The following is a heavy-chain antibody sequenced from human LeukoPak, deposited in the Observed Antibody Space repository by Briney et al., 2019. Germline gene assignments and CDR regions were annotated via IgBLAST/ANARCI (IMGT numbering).Heavy chain of an antibody. CDR2: INWNGGST. Sequence: GGSLRLSCAASGFTFDDYGMSWVRQAPGKGLEWVSGINWNGGSTGYADSVKGRFTISRDNAKNSLYLQMNSLRAEDTAVYYCARDEERYYGSGRDYMDVWGKGTTVTVSS. J-gene: IGHJ6*03. V-gene: IGHV3-20*04. D-gene: IGHD3-10*01. CDR3: ARDEERYYGSGRDYMDV. CDR1: GFTFDDYG.